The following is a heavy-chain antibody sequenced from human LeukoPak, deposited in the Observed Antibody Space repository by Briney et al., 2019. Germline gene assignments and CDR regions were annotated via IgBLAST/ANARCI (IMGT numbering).Heavy chain of an antibody. J-gene: IGHJ4*02. V-gene: IGHV3-74*01. CDR3: ARIAAAGTPKDY. D-gene: IGHD6-13*01. Sequence: PGGSLRLSCAASGFTFSSYWMHWVRQAPGKGLVWVSRINSDGSSTSYADSVKGRFTISRDNAKNTLYLQMNSLRAKDTAVYYCARIAAAGTPKDYWGQGTLVTVSS. CDR1: GFTFSSYW. CDR2: INSDGSST.